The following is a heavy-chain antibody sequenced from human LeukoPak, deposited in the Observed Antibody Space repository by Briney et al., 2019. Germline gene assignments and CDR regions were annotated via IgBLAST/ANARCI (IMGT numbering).Heavy chain of an antibody. CDR2: IKQDGSEK. D-gene: IGHD3-10*01. V-gene: IGHV3-7*04. CDR1: GFTFSSYW. J-gene: IGHJ4*02. Sequence: GGSLRLSCAASGFTFSSYWMSWVRQAPGKGLEWVANIKQDGSEKYYVDSVKGRITISRDNAKNSLYLQMNSLRAEDTAVYYCARVVMVRGVNLYYFDYWGQGTLVTVSS. CDR3: ARVVMVRGVNLYYFDY.